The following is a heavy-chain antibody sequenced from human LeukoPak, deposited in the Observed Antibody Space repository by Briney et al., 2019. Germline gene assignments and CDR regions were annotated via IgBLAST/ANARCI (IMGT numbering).Heavy chain of an antibody. CDR2: ISYDGSNK. CDR1: GFTFSSYA. V-gene: IGHV3-30-3*01. D-gene: IGHD2-2*01. J-gene: IGHJ3*02. CDR3: ARDGPYIVVVPEGAFDI. Sequence: GGSRRLSCAASGFTFSSYAMHWVRQAPGKGLEWVAVISYDGSNKYYADSVKGRFTISRDNSKNTLYLQMNSLRAEDTAVYYCARDGPYIVVVPEGAFDIWGQGTMVTVSS.